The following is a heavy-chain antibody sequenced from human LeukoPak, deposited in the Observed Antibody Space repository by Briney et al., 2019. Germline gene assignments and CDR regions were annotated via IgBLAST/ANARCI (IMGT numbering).Heavy chain of an antibody. D-gene: IGHD6-25*01. V-gene: IGHV4-30-4*08. Sequence: SQTLSLACTVSGGSISSGDYYRSGIRQPPGKGVEWIGYIYYSGSTYYNPSRKSRVTISVDTSKNQFSLKLSSVTAADTAVYYCARGGGYGQFDYWGQGTLVTVSS. CDR3: ARGGGYGQFDY. CDR2: IYYSGST. J-gene: IGHJ4*02. CDR1: GGSISSGDYY.